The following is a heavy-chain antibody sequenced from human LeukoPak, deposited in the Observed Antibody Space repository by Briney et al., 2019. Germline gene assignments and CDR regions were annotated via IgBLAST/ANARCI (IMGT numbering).Heavy chain of an antibody. CDR1: GFTFSSYA. CDR3: ARRLSGRVDS. CDR2: ISGSGGNT. Sequence: GGSLRLSCAASGFTFSSYAMSWVRQAPGEGLEWVSIISGSGGNTYYADSVKGRFTISRDNSKNTLYLQMNSLRAEDTAVYYCARRLSGRVDSWGQGTLVTVSS. V-gene: IGHV3-23*01. D-gene: IGHD2-15*01. J-gene: IGHJ4*02.